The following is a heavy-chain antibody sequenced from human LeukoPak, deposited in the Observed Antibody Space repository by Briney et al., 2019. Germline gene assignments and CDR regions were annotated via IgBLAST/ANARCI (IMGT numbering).Heavy chain of an antibody. D-gene: IGHD2-15*01. CDR3: AREGGYCSGGSCRFFDY. V-gene: IGHV3-21*06. CDR1: GFTFSSSS. J-gene: IGHJ4*02. CDR2: ISPSSSYI. Sequence: GGSLRLSCAACGFTFSSSSMNWVRQAPGKGLEFVSSISPSSSYIYYADSVKGRFTISRDDAKNSLFLQMNSLRAEDTAVYYCAREGGYCSGGSCRFFDYWGQGTLVTVSS.